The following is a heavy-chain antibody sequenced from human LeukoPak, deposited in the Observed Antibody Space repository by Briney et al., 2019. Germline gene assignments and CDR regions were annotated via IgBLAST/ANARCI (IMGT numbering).Heavy chain of an antibody. J-gene: IGHJ5*02. D-gene: IGHD3-16*01. V-gene: IGHV1-18*01. CDR2: ISVLYGNT. CDR1: GYTFTSYG. CDR3: ARGGKEFDP. Sequence: GASVKVSCKASGYTFTSYGISWVRQAPGQGLEWMGWISVLYGNTNYAQKLQGRVTMTTDTSTSTACMYLRSLRYDSPAVFYSARGGKEFDPWGQGTLVTVSS.